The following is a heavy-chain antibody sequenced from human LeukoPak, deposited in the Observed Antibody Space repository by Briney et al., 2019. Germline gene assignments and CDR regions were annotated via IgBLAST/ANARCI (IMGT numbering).Heavy chain of an antibody. CDR3: ARDDGYNLYYYYGMDV. CDR2: IYHSGNT. J-gene: IGHJ6*02. Sequence: SETLSLTCTVFGGSISSYYWSWIRQPPGKGLEWIGSIYHSGNTYYNPSLKSRVTISVDTSKNQFSLMLSSVTAADTAVYYCARDDGYNLYYYYGMDVWGQGTTVTVSS. D-gene: IGHD5-24*01. CDR1: GGSISSYY. V-gene: IGHV4-38-2*02.